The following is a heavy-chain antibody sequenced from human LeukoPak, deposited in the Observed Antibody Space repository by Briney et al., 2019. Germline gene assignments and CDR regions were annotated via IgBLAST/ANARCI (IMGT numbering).Heavy chain of an antibody. CDR1: GYTFTSYG. V-gene: IGHV1-18*01. D-gene: IGHD1-26*01. Sequence: ASVKVSCKASGYTFTSYGISWVRQAPGQGLEWMGWISAYNGNTNYAQKLQGRVTMTTDTSTSTAYMELRSLRSDDTAVYYCARTLYPIVGATSGWFDPWGQGTLVTVSS. CDR2: ISAYNGNT. J-gene: IGHJ5*02. CDR3: ARTLYPIVGATSGWFDP.